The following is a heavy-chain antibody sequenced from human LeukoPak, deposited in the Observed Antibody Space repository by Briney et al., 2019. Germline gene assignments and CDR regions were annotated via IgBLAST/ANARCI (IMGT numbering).Heavy chain of an antibody. CDR3: ARDMAYGSGSYPPWFDP. Sequence: PGGSLRLSCAASGFTVSSNYMSWVRQAPGKGLEWVSVIYSGGSTYYADSVKGRFTISRDNAKNSLYLQMNSLRAEDTAVYYCARDMAYGSGSYPPWFDPWGQGTLVTVSS. J-gene: IGHJ5*02. D-gene: IGHD3-10*01. CDR1: GFTVSSNY. CDR2: IYSGGST. V-gene: IGHV3-53*01.